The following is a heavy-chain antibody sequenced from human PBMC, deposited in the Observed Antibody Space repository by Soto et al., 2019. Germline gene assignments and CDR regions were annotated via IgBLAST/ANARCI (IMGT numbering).Heavy chain of an antibody. V-gene: IGHV1-18*01. CDR2: INPYNDNT. Sequence: ASVKVSCKTSGYPFPSYGRSWVRQAPGRGLEWMGWINPYNDNTKYAQKFQGRATMTKDTSTRKVYMELNSLRSDDTAMYYCARDSKLVGAQFFDYWGQGNLVTVSS. D-gene: IGHD2-8*02. CDR3: ARDSKLVGAQFFDY. J-gene: IGHJ4*02. CDR1: GYPFPSYG.